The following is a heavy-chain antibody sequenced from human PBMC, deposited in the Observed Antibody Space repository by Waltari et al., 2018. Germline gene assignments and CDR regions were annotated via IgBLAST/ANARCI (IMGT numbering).Heavy chain of an antibody. V-gene: IGHV1-69*04. Sequence: VQLVQSGAEVKKPGSSVQFSCTASGGAFSSYAISWVRQAPGQGLEWMGGIIPSLGIANYAQKFQGRVTITADESTSTAYMELSSLRSEDTAVYYCARGGRIAVAPFDYWGQGTLVTVSS. J-gene: IGHJ4*02. CDR1: GGAFSSYA. CDR3: ARGGRIAVAPFDY. CDR2: IIPSLGIA. D-gene: IGHD6-19*01.